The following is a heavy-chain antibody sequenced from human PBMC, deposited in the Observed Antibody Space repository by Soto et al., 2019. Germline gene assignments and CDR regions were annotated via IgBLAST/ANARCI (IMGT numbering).Heavy chain of an antibody. CDR1: GFTSSNFA. J-gene: IGHJ4*02. CDR3: AKDRKSGSGWYWDY. Sequence: PGGSLRLSCAASGFTSSNFAMSWVRQAPGKGLEWVSAISGSGTSTYDADSVKGRFSISRDNSKNTLYLQMNSLRAEDTAVYYCAKDRKSGSGWYWDYWGQGTLVTVSS. V-gene: IGHV3-23*01. D-gene: IGHD6-19*01. CDR2: ISGSGTST.